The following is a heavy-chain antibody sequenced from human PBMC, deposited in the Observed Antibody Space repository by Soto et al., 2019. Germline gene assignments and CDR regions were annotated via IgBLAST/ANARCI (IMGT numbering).Heavy chain of an antibody. CDR1: NYLFGAFG. Sequence: QVQLVQSGAEVKNPGASVKVSCQASNYLFGAFGISWVRQAPGQGLEWMGWITPYNGNTHYAEKFQDRVTMTADKFTTTAYMEVRRLTSDETAVYFCARISARRNDFDVWGQGTVVTVSS. V-gene: IGHV1-18*01. J-gene: IGHJ3*01. CDR3: ARISARRNDFDV. CDR2: ITPYNGNT.